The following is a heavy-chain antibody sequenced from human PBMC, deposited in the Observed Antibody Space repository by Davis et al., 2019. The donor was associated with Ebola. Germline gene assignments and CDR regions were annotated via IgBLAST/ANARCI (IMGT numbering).Heavy chain of an antibody. CDR2: ISSSSSYI. V-gene: IGHV3-21*01. CDR3: ARALAGTIFGVVMYFDY. J-gene: IGHJ4*02. Sequence: PGGSLRLSCAASGFTFSSYSMNWVRQAPGKGLEWVSSISSSSSYIYYADSVKGRFTISRDNAKNSLYLQMNSLRAEDTAVYYCARALAGTIFGVVMYFDYWGQGTLVTVSS. D-gene: IGHD3-3*01. CDR1: GFTFSSYS.